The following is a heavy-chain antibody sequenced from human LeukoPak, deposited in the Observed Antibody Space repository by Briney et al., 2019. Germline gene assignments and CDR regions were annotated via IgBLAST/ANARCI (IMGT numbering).Heavy chain of an antibody. CDR1: GFTFSSYA. CDR3: ARDRRNAFDI. V-gene: IGHV3-30-3*01. J-gene: IGHJ3*02. CDR2: ISYDGSNK. Sequence: PGGSLRLSCAASGFTFSSYAMHWVRQAPGKGLEWGAVISYDGSNKYYADSVKGRFTISRDNSKNTLYLQMNSLRAEDTAVYYCARDRRNAFDIWGQGTMVTVSS.